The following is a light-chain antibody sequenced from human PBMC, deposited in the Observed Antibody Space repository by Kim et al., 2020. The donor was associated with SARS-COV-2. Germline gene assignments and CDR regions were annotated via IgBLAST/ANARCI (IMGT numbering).Light chain of an antibody. Sequence: GQRVTISCSGSSSNIVSNTVNWYQQLPGTAPKLLIYSINQRPSGVPDRFSGSKSGTSASLAISGLQSEDEADYYCAAWDDSLNAWVFGGGTQLTVL. J-gene: IGLJ3*02. CDR2: SIN. V-gene: IGLV1-44*01. CDR3: AAWDDSLNAWV. CDR1: SSNIVSNT.